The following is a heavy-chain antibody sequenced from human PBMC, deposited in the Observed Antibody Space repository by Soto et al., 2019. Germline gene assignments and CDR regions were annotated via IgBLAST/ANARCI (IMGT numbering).Heavy chain of an antibody. V-gene: IGHV3-23*01. CDR3: VKGADSSGNYFFDH. D-gene: IGHD3-22*01. CDR2: ISGSGSTA. Sequence: PGGSLRLSCAASGFTFTNFALTWFRQAPGQGLEWVSTISGSGSTAYYADSVKGRFTISRDSSKNTLYLRKSGLRVEDTAVYYCVKGADSSGNYFFDHWGQGTLVTVSS. CDR1: GFTFTNFA. J-gene: IGHJ4*02.